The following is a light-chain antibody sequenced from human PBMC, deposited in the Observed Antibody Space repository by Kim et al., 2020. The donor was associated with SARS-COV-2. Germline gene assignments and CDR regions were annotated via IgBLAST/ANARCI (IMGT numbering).Light chain of an antibody. J-gene: IGKJ1*01. V-gene: IGKV1-27*01. CDR1: QGISHD. Sequence: ACVGDRVTITCRASQGISHDLAWYQQKPGKVPKLLIFAASALHSGVPSRFSGSGSGTDFTLTISSLQPEDVATYYCQKYNGAPWTFGQGTKVDIK. CDR2: AAS. CDR3: QKYNGAPWT.